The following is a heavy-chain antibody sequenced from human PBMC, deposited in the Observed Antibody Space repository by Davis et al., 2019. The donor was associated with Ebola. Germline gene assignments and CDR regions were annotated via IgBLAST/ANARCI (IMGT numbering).Heavy chain of an antibody. D-gene: IGHD2-8*01. CDR1: GFTFSNYG. Sequence: GESLKISCAASGFTFSNYGMHWVRQAPGKGLEWVAVISYDETNKQYADSVKGRFTISRDNSKNTLYLQMNSLRAEDTAVYYCAKTFVWDSLYYPFDYWGQGTLVTVYS. V-gene: IGHV3-30*18. CDR3: AKTFVWDSLYYPFDY. J-gene: IGHJ4*02. CDR2: ISYDETNK.